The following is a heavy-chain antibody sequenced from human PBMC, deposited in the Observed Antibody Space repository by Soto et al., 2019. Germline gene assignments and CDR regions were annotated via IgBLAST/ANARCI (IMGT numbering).Heavy chain of an antibody. CDR2: LSAYNGNT. CDR3: ARCIAAAGPVGNFDY. V-gene: IGHV1-18*01. D-gene: IGHD6-13*01. CDR1: GYTFTSYG. J-gene: IGHJ4*02. Sequence: ASVKVSCKASGYTFTSYGISWVRQAPGEGLEWMGWLSAYNGNTNYAQKLQGRVTMTTDTSTSTAYMELRSLRSDDTAAYYCARCIAAAGPVGNFDYWGQGTLVTVPQ.